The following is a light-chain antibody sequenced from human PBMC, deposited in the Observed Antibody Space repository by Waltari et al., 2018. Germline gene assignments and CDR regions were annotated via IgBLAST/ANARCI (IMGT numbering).Light chain of an antibody. CDR1: QSVSIN. J-gene: IGKJ4*01. CDR3: QQTSSWPLT. CDR2: DTS. V-gene: IGKV3-11*01. Sequence: EIVLTQSPATLSLSPGQRATLSCRASQSVSINLGWYQQKLGQPPRLLIYDTSNRATGSPDRFSASGFVTDFTLTISSLEPEDFAVYFCQQTSSWPLTFGGGTKV.